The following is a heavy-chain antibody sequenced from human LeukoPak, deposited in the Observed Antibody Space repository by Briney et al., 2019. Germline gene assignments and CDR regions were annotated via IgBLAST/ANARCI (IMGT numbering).Heavy chain of an antibody. CDR3: ARGRVSSSTWYSTYYYYFYMDV. CDR2: VDHTGST. CDR1: DDSITMYY. Sequence: SETLSLTCSVSDDSITMYYWTWIRQPPGKGLEWIGYVDHTGSTNFNPSLNGRVSISRDTSKNLFSLRLRSVTAADTAVYFCARGRVSSSTWYSTYYYYFYMDVWGEGTTVTVSS. V-gene: IGHV4-59*01. J-gene: IGHJ6*03. D-gene: IGHD4-11*01.